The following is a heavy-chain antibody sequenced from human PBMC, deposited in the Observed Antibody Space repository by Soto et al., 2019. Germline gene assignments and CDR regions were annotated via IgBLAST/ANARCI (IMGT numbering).Heavy chain of an antibody. CDR3: ASGRYSGSYYCY. J-gene: IGHJ4*02. D-gene: IGHD1-26*01. Sequence: GGSLRLSCAASGFTFSDYYMSWIRQAPGKGLEWVSYISSSGSTIYYADSVKGRSTISRDNAKNSLYLQMNSLRAEDTAVYYCASGRYSGSYYCYWGQGTLVTVSS. V-gene: IGHV3-11*01. CDR2: ISSSGSTI. CDR1: GFTFSDYY.